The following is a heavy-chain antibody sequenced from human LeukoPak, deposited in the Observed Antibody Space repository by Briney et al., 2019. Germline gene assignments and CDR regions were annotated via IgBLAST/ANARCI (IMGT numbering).Heavy chain of an antibody. J-gene: IGHJ3*02. Sequence: ASVKVSCKASGYTFTSYAMNWVRQAPGQGLEWMGWINTNTGNPTYAQGFTGRFVFSLDTSVSTAYLQISSLKAEDTAVYYCARDHPPHGMDAFDIWGQGTMVTVSS. CDR2: INTNTGNP. V-gene: IGHV7-4-1*02. D-gene: IGHD1-26*01. CDR3: ARDHPPHGMDAFDI. CDR1: GYTFTSYA.